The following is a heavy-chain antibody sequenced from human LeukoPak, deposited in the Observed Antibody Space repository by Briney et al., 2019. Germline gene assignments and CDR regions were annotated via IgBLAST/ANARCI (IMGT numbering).Heavy chain of an antibody. CDR1: DGSFSSGSHY. V-gene: IGHV4-61*01. D-gene: IGHD3-10*01. CDR3: ARDYYGSGTHLY. Sequence: SETLSLTCTVSDGSFSSGSHYWSWIRQPPGQGLEWIGYMYYIGSTNYNPSLKSRVTISIDTSKSQFSLRLSSVTAADTAVYYCARDYYGSGTHLYWGQGTLVTVSS. J-gene: IGHJ4*02. CDR2: MYYIGST.